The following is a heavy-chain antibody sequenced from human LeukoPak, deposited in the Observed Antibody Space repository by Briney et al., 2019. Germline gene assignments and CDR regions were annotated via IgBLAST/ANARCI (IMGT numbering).Heavy chain of an antibody. Sequence: PGGSLRLSCAASGFTFSSYGMHWVRQAPGKGLEWVAVISYDGSNKYYADSVKGRFTISRDNSKNTLYLQMNSLRAEDTAVYYCAKPLVIAVAGFDAFDIWGQGTMVTVSS. D-gene: IGHD6-19*01. V-gene: IGHV3-30*18. J-gene: IGHJ3*02. CDR2: ISYDGSNK. CDR3: AKPLVIAVAGFDAFDI. CDR1: GFTFSSYG.